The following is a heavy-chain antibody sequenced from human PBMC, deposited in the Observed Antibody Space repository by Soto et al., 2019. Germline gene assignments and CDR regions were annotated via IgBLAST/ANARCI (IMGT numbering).Heavy chain of an antibody. J-gene: IGHJ4*02. CDR1: GYSITSSHW. Sequence: SETLSLTCAVSGYSITSSHWWGWIRQPPGKGLEWIGDIYFSGSTHHNPSLKSRVTMSVDTSKNQFSLEMSSVTAVDTAVYYCARIRSRTVAIVDFWGQGTLVTVSS. V-gene: IGHV4-28*01. CDR2: IYFSGST. CDR3: ARIRSRTVAIVDF. D-gene: IGHD4-17*01.